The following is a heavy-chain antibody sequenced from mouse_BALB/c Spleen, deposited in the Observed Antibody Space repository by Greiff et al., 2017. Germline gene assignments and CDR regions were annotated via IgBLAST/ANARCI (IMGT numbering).Heavy chain of an antibody. V-gene: IGHV1S81*02. CDR1: GYTFTSYW. D-gene: IGHD1-1*01. CDR2: INPSNGRT. J-gene: IGHJ1*01. CDR3: ARRGYGSSYWYFDV. Sequence: VQLQQPGAELVKPGASVKLSCKASGYTFTSYWMHWVKQRPGQGLEWIGEINPSNGRTNYNEKFKSKATLTVDKSSSTAYMQLSSLTSEDSAVYYCARRGYGSSYWYFDVWGEGTTVTVSS.